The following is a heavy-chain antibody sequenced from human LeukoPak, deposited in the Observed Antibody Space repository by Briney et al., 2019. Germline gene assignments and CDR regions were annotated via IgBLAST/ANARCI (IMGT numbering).Heavy chain of an antibody. CDR2: IWNAGSDK. Sequence: GGSLRLSCAASGFTFSSYGMNWVRQAPGKGLEWVAVIWNAGSDKYYADSVKGRFTISRDNSKNTLYLQMNSLRVEDTAVYYCARGGDYGSGNYFDYWGQGTLVPVSS. CDR3: ARGGDYGSGNYFDY. J-gene: IGHJ4*02. CDR1: GFTFSSYG. V-gene: IGHV3-33*01. D-gene: IGHD3-10*01.